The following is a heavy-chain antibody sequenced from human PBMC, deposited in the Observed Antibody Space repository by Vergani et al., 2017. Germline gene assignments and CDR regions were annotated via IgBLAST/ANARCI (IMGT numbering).Heavy chain of an antibody. CDR1: GFTFSSYG. V-gene: IGHV3-30*18. CDR3: AKGRGRQQLVRFDD. Sequence: QVQLVESGGGVVQPGRSLRLSCAASGFTFSSYGMHWVRQAPGKGLEWVAVISYDGSNKYYADSVKGRFTISRDNSKNTLYLQMNSLRAEDTAVYYCAKGRGRQQLVRFDDWGQGTLVTVSS. J-gene: IGHJ4*02. D-gene: IGHD6-13*01. CDR2: ISYDGSNK.